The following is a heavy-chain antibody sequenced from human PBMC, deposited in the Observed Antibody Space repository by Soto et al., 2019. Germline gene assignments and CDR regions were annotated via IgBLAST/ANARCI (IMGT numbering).Heavy chain of an antibody. D-gene: IGHD4-17*01. CDR3: ARHDRDYGDYQFYYYYYYMDV. Sequence: SETLSLTCTVSGGSISSYYWSWIRQPPGKGLEWIGYIYYSGSTNYNPSLKSRVTISVDTSKNQFSLKLSSVTAADTAVYYCARHDRDYGDYQFYYYYYYMDVWGKGTTVTVSS. CDR2: IYYSGST. J-gene: IGHJ6*03. CDR1: GGSISSYY. V-gene: IGHV4-59*08.